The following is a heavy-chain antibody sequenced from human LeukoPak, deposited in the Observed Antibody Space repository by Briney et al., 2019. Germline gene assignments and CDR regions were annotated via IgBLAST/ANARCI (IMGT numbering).Heavy chain of an antibody. D-gene: IGHD3-22*01. CDR1: GYTFTSYD. Sequence: ASVKVSCKTSGYTFTSYDINWVRQATGQGLEWMGWMNPNSGNTGYAQKFQGRVTMTRNTSISTAYMELSSLRSEDTAVYYCARADDSTDAFDIWGQGTMVTVSS. V-gene: IGHV1-8*01. CDR3: ARADDSTDAFDI. J-gene: IGHJ3*02. CDR2: MNPNSGNT.